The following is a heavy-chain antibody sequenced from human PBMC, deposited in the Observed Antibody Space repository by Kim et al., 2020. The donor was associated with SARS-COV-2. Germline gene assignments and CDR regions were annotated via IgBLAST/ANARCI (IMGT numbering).Heavy chain of an antibody. D-gene: IGHD2-15*01. V-gene: IGHV3-23*01. CDR1: GFSFSNYA. J-gene: IGHJ4*02. CDR2: ISTSGGNT. CDR3: ATQYCSDNSCYVSDFDY. Sequence: GGSLRLSCAASGFSFSNYAMSWVRQAPGKGLEWVSAISTSGGNTYYADSVKGRFTISRDNVKNTLYLQMNSLRAEDTAVYFCATQYCSDNSCYVSDFDYWGQGTLVTVSS.